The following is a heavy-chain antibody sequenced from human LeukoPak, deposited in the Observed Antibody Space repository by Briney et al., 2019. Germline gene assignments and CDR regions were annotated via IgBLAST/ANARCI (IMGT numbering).Heavy chain of an antibody. D-gene: IGHD1-7*01. J-gene: IGHJ6*02. CDR2: IYSGDSDT. V-gene: IGHV5-51*01. Sequence: GQSVKFDCQVYAHRFTYYWIGWVRQMPGKGLEWMGIIYSGDSDTRYSPSFQGQVTISADKSINTAHLQWSSLKASDTAMYYCARGAAGTTPDYYYFGLDVWGQGTTVRVSS. CDR1: AHRFTYYW. CDR3: ARGAAGTTPDYYYFGLDV.